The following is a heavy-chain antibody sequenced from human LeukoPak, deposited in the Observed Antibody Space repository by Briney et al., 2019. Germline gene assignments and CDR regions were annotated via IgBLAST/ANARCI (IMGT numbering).Heavy chain of an antibody. CDR1: GGSINSNSNY. J-gene: IGHJ4*02. D-gene: IGHD5-12*01. V-gene: IGHV4-39*01. CDR2: ISYSGNT. Sequence: SGTLSLTCTVSGGSINSNSNYWGWIRQPPGKGPEWIGSISYSGNTYYRSSLKSRVTISVDTSKNQFSLKSTSMTAEDTAVYYCARHSFEVATLTPFDSWGQGTLVTVSS. CDR3: ARHSFEVATLTPFDS.